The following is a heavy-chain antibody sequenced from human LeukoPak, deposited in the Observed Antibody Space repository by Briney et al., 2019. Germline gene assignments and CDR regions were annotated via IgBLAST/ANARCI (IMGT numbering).Heavy chain of an antibody. CDR3: AKIEIAAAGATFVC. D-gene: IGHD6-13*01. V-gene: IGHV3-23*01. CDR1: GFTFSSYA. CDR2: INGSGGST. Sequence: GGSLRLSCAASGFTFSSYAMSWVRQAPGKGLEWVAAINGSGGSTYYADSVEGRFTISRDNSKNTLSLQMNSRRAEDTAVYYYAKIEIAAAGATFVCRRRGALVTVSS. J-gene: IGHJ4*02.